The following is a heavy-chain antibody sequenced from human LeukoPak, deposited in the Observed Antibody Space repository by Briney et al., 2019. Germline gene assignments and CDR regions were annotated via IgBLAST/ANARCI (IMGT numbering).Heavy chain of an antibody. CDR2: IKEDGSVN. Sequence: GGSLRLSCTASGFTFTGSWMAWVRKAPGKGLEWVANIKEDGSVNQYVDSVKGRFTISRDNAKNSLYLQMNSLRAEDTAVYFGAKDSSGALDYWGQGALVTVSS. J-gene: IGHJ4*02. CDR3: AKDSSGALDY. V-gene: IGHV3-7*01. CDR1: GFTFTGSW. D-gene: IGHD3-10*01.